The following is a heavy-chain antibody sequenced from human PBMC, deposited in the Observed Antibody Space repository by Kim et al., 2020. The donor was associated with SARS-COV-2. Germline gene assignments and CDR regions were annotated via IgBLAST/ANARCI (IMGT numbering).Heavy chain of an antibody. V-gene: IGHV1-69*01. J-gene: IGHJ4*02. D-gene: IGHD3-10*01. Sequence: KFQGRVTITADESTSTAYMELSSLRSEDTAVYYCARDSMVRGVISYYFDYWGQGTLVTVSS. CDR3: ARDSMVRGVISYYFDY.